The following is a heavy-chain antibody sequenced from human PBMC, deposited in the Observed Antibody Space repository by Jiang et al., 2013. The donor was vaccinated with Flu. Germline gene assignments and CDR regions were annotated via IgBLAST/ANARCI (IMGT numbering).Heavy chain of an antibody. Sequence: KSRVTISVDTSKNQFSLKLSSVTAADTAVYYCAKIPEDTTVTTRFDPWGQGTLVTVSS. J-gene: IGHJ5*02. CDR3: AKIPEDTTVTTRFDP. V-gene: IGHV4-39*07. D-gene: IGHD4-17*01.